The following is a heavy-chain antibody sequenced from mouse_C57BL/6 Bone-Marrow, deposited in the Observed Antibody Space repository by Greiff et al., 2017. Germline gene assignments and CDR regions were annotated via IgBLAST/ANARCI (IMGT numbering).Heavy chain of an antibody. CDR1: GYTFTSYW. J-gene: IGHJ1*03. V-gene: IGHV1-5*01. CDR2: IYPGNSDT. D-gene: IGHD2-5*01. Sequence: EVQLQQSGTVLARPGASVKMSCKTSGYTFTSYWMHWVNQRPGQGLEWIGAIYPGNSDTSYNQKFKGKAKLTAVTSASTAYMELSSLTNEDSAVYYCTRTSYYSNYGYFDVWGTGTTVTVSS. CDR3: TRTSYYSNYGYFDV.